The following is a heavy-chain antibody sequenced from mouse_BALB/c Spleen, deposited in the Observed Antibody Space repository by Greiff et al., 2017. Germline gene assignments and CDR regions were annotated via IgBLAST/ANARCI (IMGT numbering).Heavy chain of an antibody. J-gene: IGHJ4*01. CDR2: INPSSGYT. CDR1: GYTFTSYT. D-gene: IGHD2-1*01. CDR3: ARGHGNLYAMDY. Sequence: VHLVESAAELARPGASVKMSCKASGYTFTSYTMHWVKQRPGQGLEWIGYINPSSGYTEYNQKFKDKTTLTADKSSSTAYMQLSSLTSEDSAVYYCARGHGNLYAMDYWGQGTSVTVSS. V-gene: IGHV1-4*02.